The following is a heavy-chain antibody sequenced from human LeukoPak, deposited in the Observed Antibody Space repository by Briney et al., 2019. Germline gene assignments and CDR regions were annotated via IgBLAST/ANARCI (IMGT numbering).Heavy chain of an antibody. V-gene: IGHV3-23*01. J-gene: IGHJ4*02. D-gene: IGHD6-13*01. Sequence: GVSLRLSCAASGFTFSSYAMSWVRQAPGKGLEWVSATSGSGGSTYYADSVKGRFTISRDNSKNTLYLQMNSLRAEDTAVYYCAKDMYSSSYYFDYWGQGTLVTVSS. CDR2: TSGSGGST. CDR3: AKDMYSSSYYFDY. CDR1: GFTFSSYA.